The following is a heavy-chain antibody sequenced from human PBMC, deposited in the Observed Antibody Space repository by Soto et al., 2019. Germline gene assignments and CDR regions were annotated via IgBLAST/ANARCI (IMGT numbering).Heavy chain of an antibody. CDR2: ILYDGGNK. J-gene: IGHJ6*02. Sequence: GGSLRLSCAASGFTFSSYTIHWVRQAPGKGLEWVALILYDGGNKYYADSVKGGFTISRDNSKNTLYLQMNSLRAEDTAVYYCARDNGYSHGHGMEVWGQGTTVTVYS. CDR3: ARDNGYSHGHGMEV. V-gene: IGHV3-30-3*01. CDR1: GFTFSSYT. D-gene: IGHD5-18*01.